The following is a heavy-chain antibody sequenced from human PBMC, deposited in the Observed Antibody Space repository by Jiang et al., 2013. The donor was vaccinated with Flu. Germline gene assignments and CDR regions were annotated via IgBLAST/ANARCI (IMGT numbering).Heavy chain of an antibody. J-gene: IGHJ6*02. CDR3: ARGQGCSSTSCYLYYYYGMDV. D-gene: IGHD2-2*01. CDR2: IYYSGST. Sequence: LEWIGYIYYSGSTNYNPSLKSRVTISVDTSKNQFSLKLSSVTAADTAVYYCARGQGCSSTSCYLYYYYGMDVWGQGTTVTVSS. V-gene: IGHV4-59*09.